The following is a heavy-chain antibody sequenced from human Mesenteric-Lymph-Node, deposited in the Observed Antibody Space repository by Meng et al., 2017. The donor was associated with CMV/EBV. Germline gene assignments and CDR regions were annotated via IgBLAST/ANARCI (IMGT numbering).Heavy chain of an antibody. Sequence: FTCSDYSMSWIRQAPGKGLEWVSYISRSGDSIHYADAVKGRFNISRDNSKKSLFLQMNSLRAEDTAVYYCAREYYDYWSGSSGWFDPWGQGTLVTVSS. CDR3: AREYYDYWSGSSGWFDP. D-gene: IGHD3-3*01. J-gene: IGHJ5*02. V-gene: IGHV3-11*01. CDR2: ISRSGDSI. CDR1: FTCSDYS.